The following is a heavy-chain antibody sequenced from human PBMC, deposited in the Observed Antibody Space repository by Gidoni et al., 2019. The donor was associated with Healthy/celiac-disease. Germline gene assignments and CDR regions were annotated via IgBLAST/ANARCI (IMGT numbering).Heavy chain of an antibody. Sequence: EVQLVESGGGLVQPGGSLKLSCAASGFTFSGSAMHGVRQASGKGLEWVGRIRSKANSYATAYAASVKGRFTISRDDSKNTAYLQMNSLKTEDTAVYYCTTGYYDILTGYSHWGQGTLVTVSS. CDR2: IRSKANSYAT. CDR1: GFTFSGSA. J-gene: IGHJ4*02. CDR3: TTGYYDILTGYSH. D-gene: IGHD3-9*01. V-gene: IGHV3-73*02.